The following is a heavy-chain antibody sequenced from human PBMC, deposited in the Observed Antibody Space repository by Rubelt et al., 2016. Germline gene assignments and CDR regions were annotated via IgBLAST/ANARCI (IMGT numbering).Heavy chain of an antibody. CDR3: AKSSSRWYEGAFDI. Sequence: EVQLVESGGGLVQPGRSLRLSCAASGFTFDDYAMHWVRQAPGKGLEWVSGISWNSDTIGYADSVKGRFTISRDNAKNSLYLQMNSLRAEDTDLYYCAKSSSRWYEGAFDIWGQGTMVTVSS. CDR2: ISWNSDTI. D-gene: IGHD6-13*01. J-gene: IGHJ3*02. CDR1: GFTFDDYA. V-gene: IGHV3-9*01.